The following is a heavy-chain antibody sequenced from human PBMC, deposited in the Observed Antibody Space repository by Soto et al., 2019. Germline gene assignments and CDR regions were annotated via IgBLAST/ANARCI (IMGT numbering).Heavy chain of an antibody. V-gene: IGHV1-18*01. Sequence: QVQLVQSGAEVKKPGASVKVSCKASGYTFTSYGISWVRQAPGQGLEWMGWINAGNGNTKYSQKFQGRVTITRDTSASTAYMELSSLRSEDTAVYYCARSIVVVTAADYWGQGTLVTVSS. CDR2: INAGNGNT. CDR3: ARSIVVVTAADY. D-gene: IGHD2-21*02. J-gene: IGHJ4*02. CDR1: GYTFTSYG.